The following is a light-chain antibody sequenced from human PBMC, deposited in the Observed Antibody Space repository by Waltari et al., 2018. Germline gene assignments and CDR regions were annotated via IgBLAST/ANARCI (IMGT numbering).Light chain of an antibody. CDR3: HQYDTSPDT. CDR1: QSIINY. J-gene: IGKJ2*01. CDR2: GAS. Sequence: EIILTQSPGTLSLSPGERATLSCRASQSIINYLAWYQQKPGQAPRLLIYGASTRATGIPDRFIGSGSGTDFTLTISRLEPEDFAVYYCHQYDTSPDTFGQGTKLEIK. V-gene: IGKV3-20*01.